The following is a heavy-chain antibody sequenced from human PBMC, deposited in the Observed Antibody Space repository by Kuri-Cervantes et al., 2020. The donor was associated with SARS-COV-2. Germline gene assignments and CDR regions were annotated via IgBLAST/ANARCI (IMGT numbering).Heavy chain of an antibody. V-gene: IGHV3-23*01. CDR2: ISGSGGST. CDR3: AKDHGYSSSWPIDY. J-gene: IGHJ4*02. Sequence: GESLKISCAASGFTFSGYAMSWVRQAPGKGLEWVSAISGSGGSTYYADSVKGRFTISRDNSKNTLYLQMNSLRAEDTAVYYCAKDHGYSSSWPIDYWGQGTLVTVSS. D-gene: IGHD6-13*01. CDR1: GFTFSGYA.